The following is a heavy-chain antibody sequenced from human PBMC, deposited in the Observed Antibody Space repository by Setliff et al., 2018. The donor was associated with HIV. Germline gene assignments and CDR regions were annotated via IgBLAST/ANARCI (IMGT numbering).Heavy chain of an antibody. D-gene: IGHD6-6*01. CDR1: GVTFSSNNYY. J-gene: IGHJ3*02. CDR2: VFYSGST. V-gene: IGHV4-39*07. CDR3: ARAYEGSSPGGAFDI. Sequence: PSETLSLTCAVSGVTFSSNNYYWGWIRQPPGKGLEWIGTVFYSGSTSYSPPLKSRVTISVDTSKNQFSLRLYSVTDADTAVYYCARAYEGSSPGGAFDIWGQGTTVTVSS.